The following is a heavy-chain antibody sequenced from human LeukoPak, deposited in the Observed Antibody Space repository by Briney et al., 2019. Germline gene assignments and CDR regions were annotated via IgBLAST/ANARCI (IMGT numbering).Heavy chain of an antibody. CDR1: GGSISSYY. V-gene: IGHV4-59*01. D-gene: IGHD6-6*01. Sequence: PSETLSLTCTVSGGSISSYYWSWIWQPLGKGLEWIGYIYYSGSTNYNPSLKSRVTISVDTSENQFSLKLRTVTAADTAVYYCARGSIAARNDAFDIWGQGTMVTVSS. CDR2: IYYSGST. CDR3: ARGSIAARNDAFDI. J-gene: IGHJ3*02.